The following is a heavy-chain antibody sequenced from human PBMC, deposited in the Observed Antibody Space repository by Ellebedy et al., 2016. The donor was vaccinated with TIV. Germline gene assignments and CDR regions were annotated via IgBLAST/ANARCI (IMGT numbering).Heavy chain of an antibody. J-gene: IGHJ4*02. CDR3: VKDWGYSSEPIDY. CDR1: GFTFSTYW. CDR2: IKEDGSER. D-gene: IGHD6-25*01. Sequence: GESLKISCAASGFTFSTYWMSWVRQAPGKGLEWVANIKEDGSERYYLDSVEGRFTISRDNAKNSLYLQMNSLRAEDTAVYYCVKDWGYSSEPIDYWGQGTLVTVSS. V-gene: IGHV3-7*01.